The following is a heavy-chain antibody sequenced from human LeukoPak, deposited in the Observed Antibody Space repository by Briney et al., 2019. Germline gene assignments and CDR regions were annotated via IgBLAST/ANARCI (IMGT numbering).Heavy chain of an antibody. CDR3: ARGPGDSGENYGMDV. D-gene: IGHD2-21*01. CDR1: GGTFSSYA. J-gene: IGHJ6*02. V-gene: IGHV1-46*01. Sequence: ASVKVSCKASGGTFSSYAISWVRQAPGQGLEWMGIINPSGGSTSYAQKFQGRVTMTRDTSTSTVYMELSSLRSEDTAVYYCARGPGDSGENYGMDVWGQGTTVTVSS. CDR2: INPSGGST.